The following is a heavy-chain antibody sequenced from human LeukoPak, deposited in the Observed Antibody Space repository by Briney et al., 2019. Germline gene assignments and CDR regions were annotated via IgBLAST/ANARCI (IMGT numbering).Heavy chain of an antibody. V-gene: IGHV4-39*01. J-gene: IGHJ4*02. Sequence: SETLSLTCAVSGGSISSSNWWSWVRQPPGKGLEWIGSIYYSGSTYYNPSLKSRVTISVDTSKNQFSLKLSSVTAADTAVYYCARSVLRFLEWLLPFDYWGQGTLVTVSS. CDR3: ARSVLRFLEWLLPFDY. CDR1: GGSISSSNW. CDR2: IYYSGST. D-gene: IGHD3-3*01.